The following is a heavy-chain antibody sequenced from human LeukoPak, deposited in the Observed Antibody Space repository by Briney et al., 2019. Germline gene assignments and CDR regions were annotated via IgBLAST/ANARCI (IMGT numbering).Heavy chain of an antibody. V-gene: IGHV3-74*01. D-gene: IGHD1-26*01. CDR3: ARGLSGSYGSYYFDY. J-gene: IGHJ4*02. CDR2: INSDGSST. CDR1: GFTFSSYW. Sequence: GGSLRLSCAASGFTFSSYWMHWVRQAPGKGLVWVSRINSDGSSTSYADSVKGRFTISRDNAKNTLYLQMNSLRAEDTAVYYCARGLSGSYGSYYFDYWGQGTLVTVSS.